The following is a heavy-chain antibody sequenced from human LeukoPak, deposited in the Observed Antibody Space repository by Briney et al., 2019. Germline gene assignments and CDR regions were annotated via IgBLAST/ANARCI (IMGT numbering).Heavy chain of an antibody. CDR3: AKAASGSYLYYFDY. J-gene: IGHJ4*02. CDR1: GITFSNYA. V-gene: IGHV3-23*01. D-gene: IGHD1-26*01. CDR2: ISGSGGTT. Sequence: GGSLRLSCAASGITFSNYAMSWVRQAPGKGLEWVSTISGSGGTTYYADSVKGRFTISRDNSKNTLYLQMNSLRGEDTAVYYCAKAASGSYLYYFDYWGQGTLVTVSS.